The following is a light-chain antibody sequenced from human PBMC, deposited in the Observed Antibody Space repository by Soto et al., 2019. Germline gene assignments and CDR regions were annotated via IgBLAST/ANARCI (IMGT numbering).Light chain of an antibody. V-gene: IGKV1D-8*01. Sequence: VIWMTPSPSFLSASPGVSVPISCRMSQGIRSYLAWYQHKPGKAPELLLYAASTLQSGVPSRFRGSGSGTDFTINISCLQSEDFATYYCQQYYSFPLTFGGGTKVEIK. CDR1: QGIRSY. CDR2: AAS. J-gene: IGKJ4*01. CDR3: QQYYSFPLT.